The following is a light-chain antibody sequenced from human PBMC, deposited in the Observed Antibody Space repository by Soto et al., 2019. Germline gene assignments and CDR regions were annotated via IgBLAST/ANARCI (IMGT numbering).Light chain of an antibody. CDR3: QSYATGLSVLYV. Sequence: QSVLTQPPSVSGAPGQRVTISCTGSSSNIGAGYDVHWYQQLPGTAPKLLIYGNNNRPSGVPDRFSGSKSGTSASLAVTGLQAEDEAEYYCQSYATGLSVLYVFGTGTKVTVL. J-gene: IGLJ1*01. CDR2: GNN. V-gene: IGLV1-40*01. CDR1: SSNIGAGYD.